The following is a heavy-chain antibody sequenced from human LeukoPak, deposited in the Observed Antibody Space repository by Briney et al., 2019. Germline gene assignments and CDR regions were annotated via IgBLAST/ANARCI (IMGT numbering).Heavy chain of an antibody. D-gene: IGHD3-16*02. J-gene: IGHJ3*02. CDR2: ISSSGSTI. Sequence: GGSLRLSCAASGFTFSDYYMSWIRQAPGKGLEWVSYISSSGSTIYYADSVKGRFTISRDNAKNSLYLQMNSLRAEDTAVYYCAREYDYVWGSYRYSDAFGIWGQGTMVTVSS. CDR3: AREYDYVWGSYRYSDAFGI. V-gene: IGHV3-11*04. CDR1: GFTFSDYY.